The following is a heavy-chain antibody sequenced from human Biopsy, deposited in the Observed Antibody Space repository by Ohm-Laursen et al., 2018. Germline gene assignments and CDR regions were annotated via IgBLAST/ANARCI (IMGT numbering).Heavy chain of an antibody. CDR1: GGSFSGYY. Sequence: PSQTLSLTYAVDGGSFSGYYWSWIRQTPGKGLEWIGEINHSGRTNYNPSLKSRVTISVDTSKNQFSLKVRSVTAADTAVYYCVRGVDYYDPYHYYALDVWGQGTTVTVSS. J-gene: IGHJ6*02. CDR3: VRGVDYYDPYHYYALDV. CDR2: INHSGRT. V-gene: IGHV4-34*01. D-gene: IGHD3-22*01.